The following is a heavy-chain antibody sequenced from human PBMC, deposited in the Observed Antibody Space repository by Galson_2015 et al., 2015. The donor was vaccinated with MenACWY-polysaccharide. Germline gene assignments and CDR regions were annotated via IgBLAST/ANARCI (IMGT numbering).Heavy chain of an antibody. CDR1: GFTFSNYW. CDR3: ARDLWSAVAGDYHYYGMDV. D-gene: IGHD6-19*01. J-gene: IGHJ6*02. V-gene: IGHV3-7*01. CDR2: IKPDGSER. Sequence: SLRLSCAASGFTFSNYWMTWVRQAPGKGLEWVANIKPDGSERWYVGSVRGRFTISRDNAKNSLFLQMNSLRDEDTGMYYCARDLWSAVAGDYHYYGMDVWGQGTTATVSS.